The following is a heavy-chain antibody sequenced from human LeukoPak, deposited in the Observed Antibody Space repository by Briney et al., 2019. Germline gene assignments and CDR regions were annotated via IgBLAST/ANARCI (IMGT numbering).Heavy chain of an antibody. V-gene: IGHV4-59*08. CDR1: GGSVTGYY. D-gene: IGHD4-17*01. J-gene: IGHJ4*02. CDR2: VFYSGGT. Sequence: KPSETLSLTCTVSGGSVTGYYWSWIRQPPGKGLEWIGYVFYSGGTLYNPSLKSRVTISVDTSKTQFSLKLTSVTAADTAVYYCARLAYGDYYFDYWGQGTLVTVSS. CDR3: ARLAYGDYYFDY.